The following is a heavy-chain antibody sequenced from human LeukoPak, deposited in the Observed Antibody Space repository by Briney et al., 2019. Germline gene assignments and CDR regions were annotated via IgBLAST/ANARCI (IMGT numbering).Heavy chain of an antibody. CDR3: ARGRVITMVRGVLVY. D-gene: IGHD3-10*01. J-gene: IGHJ4*02. V-gene: IGHV3-48*01. CDR2: ISSSSSTI. CDR1: GFTFSSHS. Sequence: PGGSLRLSCAASGFTFSSHSMNWVRQAPGKGLEWVSYISSSSSTIYYADSVKGRFTISRDNAKNSQYLQMNSLRTEDTAVYYCARGRVITMVRGVLVYWGQGTLVTVSS.